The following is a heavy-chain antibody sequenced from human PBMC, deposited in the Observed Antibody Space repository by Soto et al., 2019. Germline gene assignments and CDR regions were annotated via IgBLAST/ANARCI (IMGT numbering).Heavy chain of an antibody. CDR1: GGSISSGDYY. J-gene: IGHJ6*02. V-gene: IGHV4-30-4*01. CDR3: AREIVVVPAAIVAPQYYYYYGMDV. CDR2: IYYSGST. Sequence: SETLSLTXTVSGGSISSGDYYWSWIRQPPGKGLEWIGYIYYSGSTYYNPSLKSRVTISVDTSKNQFSLKLSSVTAADTAVYYCAREIVVVPAAIVAPQYYYYYGMDVWGQGTTVTVSS. D-gene: IGHD2-2*02.